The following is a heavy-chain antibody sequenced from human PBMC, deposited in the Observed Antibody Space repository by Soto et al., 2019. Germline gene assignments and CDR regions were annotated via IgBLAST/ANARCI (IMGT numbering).Heavy chain of an antibody. CDR2: IYTSGST. D-gene: IGHD2-21*02. CDR3: ARELYCGGDCYSFPNWFDP. J-gene: IGHJ5*02. V-gene: IGHV4-4*07. CDR1: GGSISSYY. Sequence: SETLSLTCTVSGGSISSYYWSWIRQPAGKGLEWIGRIYTSGSTNYNPSLKSRVTMSVDTSKNQFSLKLSSVTAADTAVYYCARELYCGGDCYSFPNWFDPWGQGTLVTVSS.